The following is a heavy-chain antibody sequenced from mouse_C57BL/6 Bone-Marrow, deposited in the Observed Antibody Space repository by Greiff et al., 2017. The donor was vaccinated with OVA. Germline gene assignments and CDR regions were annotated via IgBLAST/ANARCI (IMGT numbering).Heavy chain of an antibody. CDR3: ARSAYYSNYDYAMDY. J-gene: IGHJ4*01. CDR1: GFNIKNTY. CDR2: IDPANGNT. V-gene: IGHV14-3*01. Sequence: EVQGVESVAELVRPGASVKLSCTASGFNIKNTYMHWVKQRPEQGLEWIGRIDPANGNTKYAPKFQGKATITADTSSNTAYLQLSSLTSEDTAIYYCARSAYYSNYDYAMDYWGQGTSVTVSS. D-gene: IGHD2-5*01.